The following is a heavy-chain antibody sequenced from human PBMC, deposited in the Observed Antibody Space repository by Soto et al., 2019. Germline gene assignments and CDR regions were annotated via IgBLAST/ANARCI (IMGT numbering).Heavy chain of an antibody. Sequence: QLQLQESGPGLVKPSETLSLTCSVSGGSISSSSYFWGWIRQPPGKGLEWIGSIYYSGSTYYNPSHKSRVTVSVDTSKNQFSLKLSSVTAADTAVYYCARNPSDFWFDPWGQGTLVTVSS. CDR2: IYYSGST. D-gene: IGHD2-21*02. V-gene: IGHV4-39*01. CDR3: ARNPSDFWFDP. J-gene: IGHJ5*02. CDR1: GGSISSSSYF.